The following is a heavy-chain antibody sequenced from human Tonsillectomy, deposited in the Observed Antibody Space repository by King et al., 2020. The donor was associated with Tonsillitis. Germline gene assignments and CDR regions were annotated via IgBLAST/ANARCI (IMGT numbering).Heavy chain of an antibody. V-gene: IGHV4-38-2*01. D-gene: IGHD5-12*01. CDR1: GNSINSGYY. Sequence: VQLQESGPGLVKPSETLSLTCAVSGNSINSGYYWGWIRQPPGKGLEWIGSIYHSGSTYYNPSLKSRVTISVDTSKNQFSLRLSSVTAADTAVYYCAQSGLYSGYDLGEYYFDYWGQGTLGTVSS. CDR3: AQSGLYSGYDLGEYYFDY. CDR2: IYHSGST. J-gene: IGHJ4*02.